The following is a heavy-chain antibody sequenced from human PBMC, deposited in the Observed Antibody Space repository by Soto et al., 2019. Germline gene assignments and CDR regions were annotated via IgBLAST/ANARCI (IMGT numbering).Heavy chain of an antibody. J-gene: IGHJ4*02. CDR3: ARDKITGLLDY. Sequence: QVQLQQWGAGLLKPSETLSLTCAVYGGSFSGYYWTWIRQPPGTGLEWIGEINHSGSTNYNPSLTSRGTISVDTSKNQFSLKLTSVTAAYTAVYYCARDKITGLLDYWGQGTLVTVSS. CDR1: GGSFSGYY. V-gene: IGHV4-34*01. D-gene: IGHD2-8*02. CDR2: INHSGST.